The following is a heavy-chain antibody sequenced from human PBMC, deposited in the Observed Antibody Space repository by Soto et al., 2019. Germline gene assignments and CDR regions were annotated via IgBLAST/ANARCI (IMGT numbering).Heavy chain of an antibody. CDR2: INPKSGGT. CDR3: ARGHSTDCTNGVCSFFYNHEMDV. J-gene: IGHJ6*02. Sequence: ASVKVSCKASGYSFTDYHIHWVRQAPGQGLEWLGRINPKSGGTSTAQKFQGWVTMTRDRSISTVYMELTRLRSDDTAVYFCARGHSTDCTNGVCSFFYNHEMDVWGQGTTVTVSS. D-gene: IGHD2-8*01. V-gene: IGHV1-2*04. CDR1: GYSFTDYH.